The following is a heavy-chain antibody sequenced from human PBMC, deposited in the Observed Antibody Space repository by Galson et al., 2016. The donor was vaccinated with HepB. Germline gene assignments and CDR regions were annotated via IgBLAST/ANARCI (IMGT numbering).Heavy chain of an antibody. D-gene: IGHD2-8*01. CDR1: GGSISANW. CDR2: IYHTGST. J-gene: IGHJ4*02. CDR3: ARHITVSGTRGFDY. V-gene: IGHV4-4*02. Sequence: ETLSLTCPVSGGSISANWWSWVRRPPAKGLEWIGEIYHTGSTYYNPSLNSRVSISIDESKNQLSLRLTSVTAADTAVYYCARHITVSGTRGFDYWGQGILVTVSS.